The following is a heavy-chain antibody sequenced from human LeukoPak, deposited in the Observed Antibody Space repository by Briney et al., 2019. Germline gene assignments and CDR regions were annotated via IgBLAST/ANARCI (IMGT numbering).Heavy chain of an antibody. CDR2: IYSGGST. J-gene: IGHJ4*02. D-gene: IGHD3-22*01. V-gene: IGHV3-66*01. CDR1: GFTVSSNY. Sequence: PGGSLRLSCAASGFTVSSNYMSWVRQAPGKGLEWVSVIYSGGSTYYADSVKGRFTISRDNSKNTLYLQMNSLRAGDTAVYYCARAKSDYYDSSGYYYNWGQGTLVTVSS. CDR3: ARAKSDYYDSSGYYYN.